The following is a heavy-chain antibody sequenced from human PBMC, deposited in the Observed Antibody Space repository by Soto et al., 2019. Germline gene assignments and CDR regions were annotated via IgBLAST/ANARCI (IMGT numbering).Heavy chain of an antibody. CDR2: ISVSRSYI. Sequence: VGSLRLSSVASRSAFSSYSISWVRQAPGKGLEWGSSISVSRSYIYYAASVKGRFIISRDNDATSVYLQMKNLRADDTADYYCATIQRSCTRWGMDVWGQGATVTVSS. CDR3: ATIQRSCTRWGMDV. J-gene: IGHJ6*02. V-gene: IGHV3-21*01. D-gene: IGHD2-2*01. CDR1: RSAFSSYS.